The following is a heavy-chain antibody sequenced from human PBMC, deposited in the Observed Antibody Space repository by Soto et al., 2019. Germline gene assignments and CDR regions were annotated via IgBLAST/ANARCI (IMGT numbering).Heavy chain of an antibody. CDR1: GGSINTYF. D-gene: IGHD3-10*01. CDR3: ARHEAGVTHFDY. V-gene: IGHV4-59*08. Sequence: QVQLQESGPGLVKPSETLSLTCTVSGGSINTYFWSWIRQPPGKGLEWIGYVYSSGSTIYTPSLKSRVTISVDTSKNQFSLKLSSVTAADTAVYYCARHEAGVTHFDYWGQGTLVTVSS. CDR2: VYSSGST. J-gene: IGHJ4*02.